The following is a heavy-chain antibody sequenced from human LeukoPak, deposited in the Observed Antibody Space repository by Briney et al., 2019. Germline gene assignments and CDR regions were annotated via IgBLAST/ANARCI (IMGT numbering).Heavy chain of an antibody. Sequence: SETLSLTCAVSVGSIIISSYYCGWVRQPPGKGLGWIGTIYYSGSTYYNPSLKSRVTISVDTSKNQFSLKLSSVTDEDTDVYYCAREGSGNYLPPVNYWGQGTLVSVSS. CDR2: IYYSGST. V-gene: IGHV4-39*02. J-gene: IGHJ4*02. CDR1: VGSIIISSYY. D-gene: IGHD1-26*01. CDR3: AREGSGNYLPPVNY.